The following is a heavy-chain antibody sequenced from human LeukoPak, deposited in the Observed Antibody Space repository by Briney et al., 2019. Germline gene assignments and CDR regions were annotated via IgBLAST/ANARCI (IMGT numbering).Heavy chain of an antibody. CDR2: IIPIFGTA. Sequence: SAKVSCKASGGTFSSYAISWVRQAPGQGLEWMGGIIPIFGTANYAQKFQGRVTITADESTSTAYMELSSLRSEDTAVYYCAREYCGGDCYSGYYFDYWGQGTLVTVSS. J-gene: IGHJ4*02. D-gene: IGHD2-21*02. V-gene: IGHV1-69*13. CDR3: AREYCGGDCYSGYYFDY. CDR1: GGTFSSYA.